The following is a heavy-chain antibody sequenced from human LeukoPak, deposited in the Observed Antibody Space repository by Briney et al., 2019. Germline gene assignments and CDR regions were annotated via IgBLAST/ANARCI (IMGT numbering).Heavy chain of an antibody. J-gene: IGHJ4*02. V-gene: IGHV1-18*01. CDR1: GYTFTSYG. CDR3: AKDSLRTLPAASFDY. D-gene: IGHD2-2*01. Sequence: GASVKVSCKASGYTFTSYGISWVRQAPGQGLEWMGWISAYNGNTHYAQKLQGRVTMTTDTSTSTVYMELRSLRTEDTAVYYCAKDSLRTLPAASFDYWGQGTLVTVSS. CDR2: ISAYNGNT.